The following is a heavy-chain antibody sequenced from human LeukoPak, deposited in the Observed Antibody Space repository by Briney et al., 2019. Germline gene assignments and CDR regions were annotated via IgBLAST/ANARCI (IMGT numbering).Heavy chain of an antibody. CDR2: VYSGGST. V-gene: IGHV3-53*01. D-gene: IGHD3-3*02. J-gene: IGHJ2*01. CDR1: GFTLSTYY. CDR3: ARVGDHFHWNLDL. Sequence: GGSLRLSCAASGFTLSTYYMNWVRQAPGKGLEWVSIVYSGGSTYYADSVKGRFTISRDTSKNTLSLQTSRLRAEDTAVYFCARVGDHFHWNLDLWGRGTLVTVSS.